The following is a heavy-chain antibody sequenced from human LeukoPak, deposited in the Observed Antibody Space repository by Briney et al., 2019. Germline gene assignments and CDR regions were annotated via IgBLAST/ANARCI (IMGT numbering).Heavy chain of an antibody. CDR2: INGGGSPI. V-gene: IGHV3-48*01. CDR1: GFTFSRDS. CDR3: VRVIAAAGIDYFDY. J-gene: IGHJ4*02. Sequence: PGGSLRLSCAASGFTFSRDSMNWVRQAPGKGLEWVSYINGGGSPIYYADSVRVRFTISRDNVKNSLYLQMNSLRAEDTAVYYCVRVIAAAGIDYFDYWGQGTLVTVSS. D-gene: IGHD6-13*01.